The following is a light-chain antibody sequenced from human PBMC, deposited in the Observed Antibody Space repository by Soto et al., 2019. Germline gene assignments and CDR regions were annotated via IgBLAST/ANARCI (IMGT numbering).Light chain of an antibody. CDR3: QQSYSTPFT. Sequence: DIHLTQSPSSLSASVGDRGTITCRASQSISSYLNWYQQKPGKSPKLLIYAAYSLQSGVTSRFSGSGSGTDFTLTISSLQPEDFATYYCQQSYSTPFTFGQGTRLEIK. CDR1: QSISSY. V-gene: IGKV1-39*01. J-gene: IGKJ5*01. CDR2: AAY.